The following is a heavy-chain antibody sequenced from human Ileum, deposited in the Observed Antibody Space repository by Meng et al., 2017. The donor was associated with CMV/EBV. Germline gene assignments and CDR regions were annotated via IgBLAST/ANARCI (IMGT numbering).Heavy chain of an antibody. Sequence: GGSLRLSCAASGFTFSSYGMHWVRQAPGKGLEWVAFIRYDGSNKYYADSVKGRFTISRDNSKNTLYLQMNSLRAEDTAVYYCAKGNYCSSHSCYLDYGMDVWGQGTTVTVSS. CDR1: GFTFSSYG. CDR2: IRYDGSNK. D-gene: IGHD2-2*01. V-gene: IGHV3-30*02. CDR3: AKGNYCSSHSCYLDYGMDV. J-gene: IGHJ6*02.